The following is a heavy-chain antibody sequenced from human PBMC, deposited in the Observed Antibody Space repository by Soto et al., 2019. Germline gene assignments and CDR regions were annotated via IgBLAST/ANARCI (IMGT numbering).Heavy chain of an antibody. V-gene: IGHV1-46*01. Sequence: ASVKVSCKSSGYIFSPHCIYWVRQAPVQGLQWMGIINPGGGRTAYAQKFQGRVTLTRDMSTSTVYMELTSLTYDDTAVYYCARDVSGPGATYVMDVWGQGTTVTVSS. J-gene: IGHJ6*02. CDR2: INPGGGRT. CDR3: ARDVSGPGATYVMDV. D-gene: IGHD2-2*01. CDR1: GYIFSPHC.